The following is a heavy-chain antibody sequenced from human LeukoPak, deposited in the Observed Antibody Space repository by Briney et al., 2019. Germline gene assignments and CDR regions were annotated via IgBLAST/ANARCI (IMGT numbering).Heavy chain of an antibody. D-gene: IGHD3-22*01. CDR1: GGSFISYA. Sequence: EASVKVSCKASGGSFISYAISWVRQAPGQGLEWMGRIIPILGIANYAQKFQGRVTITADKSTSTAYMELSSLRSEDTAVYYCASNRDYYDSSGYYSYWGQGTLVTVSS. CDR3: ASNRDYYDSSGYYSY. V-gene: IGHV1-69*04. J-gene: IGHJ4*02. CDR2: IIPILGIA.